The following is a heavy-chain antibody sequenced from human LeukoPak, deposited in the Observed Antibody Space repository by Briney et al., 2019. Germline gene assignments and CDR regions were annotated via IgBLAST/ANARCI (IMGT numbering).Heavy chain of an antibody. CDR3: ARVGPGYCSGGSCYQYYYMDV. CDR1: GFTFSSYE. D-gene: IGHD2-15*01. Sequence: GGSLRLSCAASGFTFSSYEMNWVRQATGKGGEWGSYISSSGITIYYPDSLHGRFTTSTHNAKHSLYLQMNSLRAEHTAVYYCARVGPGYCSGGSCYQYYYMDVWGKGTTVTVSS. CDR2: ISSSGITI. J-gene: IGHJ6*03. V-gene: IGHV3-48*03.